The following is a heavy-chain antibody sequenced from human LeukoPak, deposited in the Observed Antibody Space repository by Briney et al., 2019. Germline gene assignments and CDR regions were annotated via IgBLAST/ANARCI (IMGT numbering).Heavy chain of an antibody. J-gene: IGHJ5*02. CDR3: ARGEEQVTRSAYWFDP. CDR2: IYPGDSDT. CDR1: GYSFTSYW. D-gene: IGHD1/OR15-1a*01. V-gene: IGHV5-51*01. Sequence: GESLKISCKGSGYSFTSYWIGWVRQMPGKGLEWMGIIYPGDSDTRYSPSFQGQVTISADKSISTAYLQWSSLKASDTAMYYCARGEEQVTRSAYWFDPWGQGTLVTVSS.